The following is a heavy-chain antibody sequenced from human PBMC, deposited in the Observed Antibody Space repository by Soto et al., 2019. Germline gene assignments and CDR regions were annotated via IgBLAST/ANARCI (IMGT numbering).Heavy chain of an antibody. J-gene: IGHJ4*01. CDR3: ATEFAVYTRANSGSLHFDS. V-gene: IGHV1-2*02. CDR1: RYIFTDNY. D-gene: IGHD1-26*01. Sequence: GASVTVSCKASRYIFTDNYIHCMRQAPRQGLEWMGWINPNNGGSKYVHTFQGKVTMTSDTSLSTAYMEMRRLRSDDTAVYDCATEFAVYTRANSGSLHFDSWGQGTMVTVSS. CDR2: INPNNGGS.